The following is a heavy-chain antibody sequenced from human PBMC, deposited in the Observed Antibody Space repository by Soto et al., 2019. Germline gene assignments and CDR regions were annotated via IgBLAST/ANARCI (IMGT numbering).Heavy chain of an antibody. V-gene: IGHV4-31*03. Sequence: PSETLSLTCTVSGGSISSGGYYWSWIRQHPGKGLEWIGYIYYSGSTYYNPSLKSRVTISVDTSKNQFSLKLSSVTAADTAVYYCARDNFWSGYQLDYWGLGTLVTVSS. CDR2: IYYSGST. CDR1: GGSISSGGYY. J-gene: IGHJ4*02. D-gene: IGHD3-3*01. CDR3: ARDNFWSGYQLDY.